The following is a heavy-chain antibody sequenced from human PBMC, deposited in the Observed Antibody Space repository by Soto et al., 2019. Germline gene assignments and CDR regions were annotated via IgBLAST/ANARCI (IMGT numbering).Heavy chain of an antibody. CDR3: AKVDSSAYFTFDY. V-gene: IGHV3-30*18. CDR1: GSTFSNYG. CDR2: ISFDGSNK. J-gene: IGHJ4*02. Sequence: QVQLVESGGGVVQPGTSLRLSCAASGSTFSNYGMHWVRQAPGKGLEWMAVISFDGSNKYYADSVKGRFTISRDNSQSTLYLQMNSLRAEDTAVYYCAKVDSSAYFTFDYWGQGTLVTVSS. D-gene: IGHD3-22*01.